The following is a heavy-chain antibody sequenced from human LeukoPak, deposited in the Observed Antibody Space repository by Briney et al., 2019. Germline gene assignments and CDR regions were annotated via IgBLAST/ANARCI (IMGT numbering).Heavy chain of an antibody. CDR1: GGSISSGGYY. V-gene: IGHV4-30-2*01. CDR2: IYHSGST. D-gene: IGHD6-13*01. J-gene: IGHJ4*02. Sequence: KSSETLSLTCTVSGGSISSGGYYWSWIRQPPGKGLEWIGYIYHSGSTYYNPSLKSRVTISVDRSKNQFSLKLSSVTAADTAVYYCAGYSSSWYDYWGQGTLVTVSS. CDR3: AGYSSSWYDY.